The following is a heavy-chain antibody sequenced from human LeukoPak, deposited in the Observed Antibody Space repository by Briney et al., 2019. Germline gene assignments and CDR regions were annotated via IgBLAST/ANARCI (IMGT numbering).Heavy chain of an antibody. J-gene: IGHJ3*02. V-gene: IGHV3-53*01. CDR2: IYSSGAT. CDR1: GFTFSSYS. D-gene: IGHD3-9*01. CDR3: TRGNYDILTGYLPFDI. Sequence: GGSLRLSCAASGFTFSSYSMHWVRQAPGKGLQWVSVIYSSGATFYTDSVKGRFTISRDNSKNTLYLQMNSLRAEDTAIYYCTRGNYDILTGYLPFDIWGQGTMVTVSS.